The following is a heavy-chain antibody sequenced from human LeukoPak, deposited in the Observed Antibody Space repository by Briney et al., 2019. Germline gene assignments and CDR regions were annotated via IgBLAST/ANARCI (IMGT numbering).Heavy chain of an antibody. J-gene: IGHJ4*02. CDR3: VKGVSAKENYFDY. V-gene: IGHV3-74*01. D-gene: IGHD6-13*01. Sequence: GGSLRLSCIASGFSFSGHWMHWARQPPGKGLVWVSRISPTGSTTSYADSVKGRFTISRDNSKNTLYLQMSSLRAEDTAVYYCVKGVSAKENYFDYWGQGTLVTVSS. CDR2: ISPTGSTT. CDR1: GFSFSGHW.